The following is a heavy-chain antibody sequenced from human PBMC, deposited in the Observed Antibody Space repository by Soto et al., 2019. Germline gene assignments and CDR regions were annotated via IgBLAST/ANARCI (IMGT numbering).Heavy chain of an antibody. CDR2: ISAYNGNT. V-gene: IGHV1-18*01. CDR1: GYTFTSYG. Sequence: QVQLVQSGAEVKKPGASVKVSCKASGYTFTSYGISWVRQAPGQGLEWMGWISAYNGNTNYAQKLQGRVTMTTDTPTRTAYMELSSLRSDDTAVYYCARDATYYDLWSGYTVRYWGQGTLVTVSS. J-gene: IGHJ4*02. CDR3: ARDATYYDLWSGYTVRY. D-gene: IGHD3-3*01.